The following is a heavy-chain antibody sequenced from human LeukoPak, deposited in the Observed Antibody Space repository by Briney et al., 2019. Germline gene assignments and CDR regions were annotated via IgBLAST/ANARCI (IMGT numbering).Heavy chain of an antibody. V-gene: IGHV3-30-3*01. CDR2: ISYDGSNK. CDR3: ARKLDEYCSSTSCYDAFDI. D-gene: IGHD2-2*01. Sequence: GGSLRLSCAASGFTFSSYAMHWVRQAPGKGLEWVAVISYDGSNKYYADSVKGRFTISRDNSKNTLYLQMNSLRAEDTAVYYCARKLDEYCSSTSCYDAFDIWGQGTMVTVSS. CDR1: GFTFSSYA. J-gene: IGHJ3*02.